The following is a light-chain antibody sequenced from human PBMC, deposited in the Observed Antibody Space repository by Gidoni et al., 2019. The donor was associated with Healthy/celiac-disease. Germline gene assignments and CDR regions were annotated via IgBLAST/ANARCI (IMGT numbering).Light chain of an antibody. CDR2: QDS. CDR3: QAWDNSPL. J-gene: IGLJ2*01. V-gene: IGLV3-1*01. CDR1: KLGDKY. Sequence: SYELTQPPPVSVSLGQTASITCSGDKLGDKYACWYQQKPGQSPVLVIYQDSKRPSGIPERFSGSNSGNTATLTISGTQAMDEADYYCQAWDNSPLFGGGTKLTVL.